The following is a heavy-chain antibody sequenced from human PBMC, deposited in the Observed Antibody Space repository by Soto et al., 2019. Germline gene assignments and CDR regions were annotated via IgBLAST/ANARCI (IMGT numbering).Heavy chain of an antibody. CDR2: ISGSGGST. CDR1: GFTFSSYA. Sequence: GGSLRLSCAASGFTFSSYAMSWVRQAPGKGLEWVSAISGSGGSTYHADSVKGRFTISRDNSKNTLYLQMNSLRAEDTAVYYCAKAFGYSYGHDAFDIWGQGTMVTVSS. CDR3: AKAFGYSYGHDAFDI. V-gene: IGHV3-23*01. J-gene: IGHJ3*02. D-gene: IGHD5-18*01.